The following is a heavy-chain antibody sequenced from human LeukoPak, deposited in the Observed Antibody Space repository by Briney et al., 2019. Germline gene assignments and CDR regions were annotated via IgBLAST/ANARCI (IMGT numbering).Heavy chain of an antibody. CDR3: ARLGRGPGIAVAGEDY. D-gene: IGHD6-19*01. Sequence: TPSETLSLTCTVSGGSISSSSYYWGWIRQPPGKGLEWIGSIYYSGSTYYNPSLKSRVTISVDTSKNQFSLKLSSVTAADTAVYYCARLGRGPGIAVAGEDYWGQGTLVTVSS. CDR1: GGSISSSSYY. J-gene: IGHJ4*02. V-gene: IGHV4-39*01. CDR2: IYYSGST.